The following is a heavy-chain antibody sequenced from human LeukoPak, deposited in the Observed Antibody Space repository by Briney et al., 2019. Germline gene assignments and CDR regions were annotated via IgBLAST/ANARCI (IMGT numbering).Heavy chain of an antibody. J-gene: IGHJ6*04. D-gene: IGHD3-10*02. CDR1: GFPVISNY. Sequence: GGSLLLSCAASGFPVISNYMSWVRQAPGKGLEWVSVIYSGGSTYYADSVKGRFTISRDNAKNSLYLQMNSLRAEDTAVYYCAELGITMIGGVWGKGTTVTISS. CDR2: IYSGGST. V-gene: IGHV3-53*01. CDR3: AELGITMIGGV.